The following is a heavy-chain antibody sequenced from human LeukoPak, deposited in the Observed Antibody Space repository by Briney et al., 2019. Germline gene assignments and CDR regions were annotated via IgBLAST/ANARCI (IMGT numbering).Heavy chain of an antibody. D-gene: IGHD2-2*01. CDR3: AKGLGGDIVVVPAAYDY. CDR2: ISYDGSNK. CDR1: GFTFSSYG. Sequence: PGGSLRLSCAASGFTFSSYGMHWVRQAPGKGLEWVAVISYDGSNKYYADSVKGRFTISRDNSKNTLYLQMNSLRAEDTAVYYCAKGLGGDIVVVPAAYDYWGQGTLVTVSS. V-gene: IGHV3-30*18. J-gene: IGHJ4*02.